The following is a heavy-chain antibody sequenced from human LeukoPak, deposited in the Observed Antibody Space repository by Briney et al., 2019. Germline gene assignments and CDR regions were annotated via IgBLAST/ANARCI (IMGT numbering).Heavy chain of an antibody. J-gene: IGHJ4*02. CDR1: GFTVSSNY. CDR2: IYSGGST. Sequence: PGGSLRLSCAASGFTVSSNYMSWVRQAPGKGLEWVSVIYSGGSTYYADSVKGRFTISRDNSKNTLYLQMNSLRAEGTAVYYCAREGLNYYDSSGPTFDYWGQGTLVTVSS. V-gene: IGHV3-66*01. D-gene: IGHD3-22*01. CDR3: AREGLNYYDSSGPTFDY.